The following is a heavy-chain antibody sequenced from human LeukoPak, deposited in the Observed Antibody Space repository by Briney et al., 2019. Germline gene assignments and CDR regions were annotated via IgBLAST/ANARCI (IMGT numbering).Heavy chain of an antibody. V-gene: IGHV4-34*01. CDR3: AKSNGYGLVDI. D-gene: IGHD3-10*01. J-gene: IGHJ3*02. CDR2: VNHSGGT. CDR1: GGSFSGYS. Sequence: SETLSLTCAVYGGSFSGYSWTWIRQPPGKGLEWIGEVNHSGGTNYNPSLKSRVTLSVDTSKNQFSLKLNSVTAADTAVYYCAKSNGYGLVDIWGQGTMVTVSS.